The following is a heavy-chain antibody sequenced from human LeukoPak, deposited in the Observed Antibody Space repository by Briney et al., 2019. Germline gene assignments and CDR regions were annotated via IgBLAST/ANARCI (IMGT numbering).Heavy chain of an antibody. J-gene: IGHJ5*02. Sequence: GGSLRLSCAASGFTFSSYAMSWVRQAPGKGLEWVANIKQDGSEKYYVDSVKGRFTISRDNAKNSLYLQMNSLRAEDTAVYYCARELESTVTTYFDPWGQGTLVTVSS. CDR2: IKQDGSEK. D-gene: IGHD4-17*01. CDR1: GFTFSSYA. V-gene: IGHV3-7*01. CDR3: ARELESTVTTYFDP.